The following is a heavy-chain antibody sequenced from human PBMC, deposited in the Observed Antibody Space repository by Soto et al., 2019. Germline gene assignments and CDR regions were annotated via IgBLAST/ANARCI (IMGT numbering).Heavy chain of an antibody. CDR3: AKDPTYQRDYYYYGMDV. V-gene: IGHV3-30*18. Sequence: GGSLRLSCAASGFTFSSYGMHWVRQAPGKGLEWVAVISYDGSNKYYADSVKGRFTISRDNSKNTLYLQMNSLRAEDTAVYYCAKDPTYQRDYYYYGMDVWGQGTTVTVSS. CDR2: ISYDGSNK. CDR1: GFTFSSYG. D-gene: IGHD2-2*01. J-gene: IGHJ6*02.